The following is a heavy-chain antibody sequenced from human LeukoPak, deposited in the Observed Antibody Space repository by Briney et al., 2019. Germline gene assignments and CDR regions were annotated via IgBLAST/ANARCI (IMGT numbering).Heavy chain of an antibody. J-gene: IGHJ4*02. D-gene: IGHD2-15*01. CDR3: AKKGPDVEDLDY. V-gene: IGHV3-23*01. CDR2: IRDSGRGT. Sequence: GGSLRLSCAASGFTFSSHAMHWVRLAPGKGLEWVSAIRDSGRGTYYADSVKGRFTISRDNSKNTLYLQMNSLRAEDTAIYYCAKKGPDVEDLDYWGQGTLVTVSS. CDR1: GFTFSSHA.